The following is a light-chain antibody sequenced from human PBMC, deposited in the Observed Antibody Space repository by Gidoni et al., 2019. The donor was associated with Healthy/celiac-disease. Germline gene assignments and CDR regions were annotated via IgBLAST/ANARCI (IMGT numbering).Light chain of an antibody. V-gene: IGKV1-5*01. J-gene: IGKJ5*01. CDR1: QSISSW. CDR3: QQYNSFSFIT. CDR2: DAS. Sequence: DIQMTQSPSTLSASVGDRVTITCRASQSISSWLAWYQQKPGKAPKLLIYDASSLESGVPSRFSGSGSGTEFTLTISSLQPDDFATYYCQQYNSFSFITFXQXTRLEVK.